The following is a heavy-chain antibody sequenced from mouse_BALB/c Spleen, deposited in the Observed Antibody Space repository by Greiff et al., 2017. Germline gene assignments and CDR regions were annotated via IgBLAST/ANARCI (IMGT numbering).Heavy chain of an antibody. J-gene: IGHJ4*01. D-gene: IGHD1-1*01. Sequence: VMLVESGAELVRPGTSVKVSCKASGYAFTNYLIEWVKQRPGQGLEWIGVINPGSGGTNYNEKFKGKATLTADKSSSTAYMQLSSLTSDDSAVYFCARDYGSSYDYYAMDYWGQGTSVTVSS. CDR2: INPGSGGT. V-gene: IGHV1-54*01. CDR1: GYAFTNYL. CDR3: ARDYGSSYDYYAMDY.